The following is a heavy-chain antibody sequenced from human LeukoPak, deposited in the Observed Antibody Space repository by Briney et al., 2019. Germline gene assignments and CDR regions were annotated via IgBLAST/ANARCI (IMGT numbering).Heavy chain of an antibody. D-gene: IGHD3-10*01. Sequence: PGGSLRLSCAASGFTFSSYSMNWVRQAPGKGLEGVSYISSSSSTIYYADSVKGRFTISRDNAKNSLYLQMNSLRAEDTAVYYCASQPLWFGDYYYMDVWGKGTTVTVSS. CDR3: ASQPLWFGDYYYMDV. J-gene: IGHJ6*03. CDR1: GFTFSSYS. V-gene: IGHV3-48*04. CDR2: ISSSSSTI.